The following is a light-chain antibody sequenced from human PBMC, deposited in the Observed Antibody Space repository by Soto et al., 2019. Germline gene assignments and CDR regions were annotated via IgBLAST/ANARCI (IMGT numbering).Light chain of an antibody. Sequence: DIQMTQSPSTLSASVGDKVTSNCRASQSISSWLAWYQQKPGKAPKLLIYKASSLESGVPSRFSGSGSGTDFTLTISSLQPEDFATYFCLQHNNYPPTFGQGTKVDIK. CDR2: KAS. CDR3: LQHNNYPPT. V-gene: IGKV1-5*03. J-gene: IGKJ1*01. CDR1: QSISSW.